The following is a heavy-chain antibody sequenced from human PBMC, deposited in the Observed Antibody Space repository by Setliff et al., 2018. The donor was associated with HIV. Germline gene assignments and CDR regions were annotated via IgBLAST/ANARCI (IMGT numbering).Heavy chain of an antibody. CDR2: ILTTGNT. Sequence: SETLSLTCTVSGGSINSGYYYWSWIRQPAGKGLEWIGHILTTGNTNYNPSLKSRVTISVDTSKNLLSLKLSSVTAADTAVYYCASVGSYRPLATDYWGQGTLVTVSS. CDR1: GGSINSGYYY. D-gene: IGHD1-26*01. V-gene: IGHV4-61*09. CDR3: ASVGSYRPLATDY. J-gene: IGHJ4*02.